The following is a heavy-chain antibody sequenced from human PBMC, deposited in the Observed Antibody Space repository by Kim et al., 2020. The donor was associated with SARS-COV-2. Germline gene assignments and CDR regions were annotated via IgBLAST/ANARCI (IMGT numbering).Heavy chain of an antibody. Sequence: GGSLRLSCAASGFTFSSYWMHWVRQAPGKGLVWVSRINSDGSSTSYADSVKGRFTISRDNAKNTLYLQMNSLRAGDTAVYYCARVWADFWSGYYYYYGMDGWGQGTTVTVSS. J-gene: IGHJ6*02. CDR2: INSDGSST. V-gene: IGHV3-74*01. CDR1: GFTFSSYW. CDR3: ARVWADFWSGYYYYYGMDG. D-gene: IGHD3-3*01.